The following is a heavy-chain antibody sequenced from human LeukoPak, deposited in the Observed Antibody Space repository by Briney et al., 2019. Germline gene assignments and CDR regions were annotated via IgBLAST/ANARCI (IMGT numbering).Heavy chain of an antibody. CDR2: IYYSGST. J-gene: IGHJ3*02. CDR3: GRGWYRDAFDI. V-gene: IGHV4-59*08. D-gene: IGHD6-19*01. CDR1: GVPISSYY. Sequence: PSETLSLTCTVSGVPISSYYWSWIRQPPGKGLEWIGYIYYSGSTNYNPSLKSRVTISVDTSKNQFSLKLSSVTAADTAVYYCGRGWYRDAFDIWGQGTMVTVSS.